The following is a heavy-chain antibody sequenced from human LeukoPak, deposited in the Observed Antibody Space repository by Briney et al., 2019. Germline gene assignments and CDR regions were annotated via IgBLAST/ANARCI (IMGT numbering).Heavy chain of an antibody. V-gene: IGHV3-15*01. CDR1: GFTFSNAW. D-gene: IGHD6-13*01. J-gene: IGHJ6*02. Sequence: GGSLRLSCAASGFTFSNAWMSWVRQAPGKGLEWVGRIKSKTDGGTADYAAPVKGRFTISRDDSKNTLYLQMNSLKTEDTAVYYCTTDLSSSWTAYYYGMDVWGQGTTVTVSS. CDR2: IKSKTDGGTA. CDR3: TTDLSSSWTAYYYGMDV.